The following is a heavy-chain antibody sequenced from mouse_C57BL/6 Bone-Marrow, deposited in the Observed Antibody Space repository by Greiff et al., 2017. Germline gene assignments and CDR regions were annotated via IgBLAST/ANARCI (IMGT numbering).Heavy chain of an antibody. CDR2: IDPENGDT. V-gene: IGHV14-4*01. Sequence: VQLQQSGAELVRPGASVKLSCTASGFNIKDDYMHWVKQRPEQGLEWIGWIDPENGDTEYASKFQGKATITTDTYSNTAYLQLSSLTSEDTAVYYCTTWGYYAMDYWGQGTSVTVSS. CDR1: GFNIKDDY. J-gene: IGHJ4*01. CDR3: TTWGYYAMDY.